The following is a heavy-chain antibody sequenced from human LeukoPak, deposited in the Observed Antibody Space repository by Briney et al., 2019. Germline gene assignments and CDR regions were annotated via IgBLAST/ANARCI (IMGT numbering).Heavy chain of an antibody. Sequence: SETLSLTCAVYGGSFSGYYWSWIRQPPGKGLEWIGEINHSGSTNYNPSLKSRVTISVDTSKNQFSLKLSSVTAADTAVYYCARGRITKIVVVTWHNWFDPWGQGTLVTVSS. CDR3: ARGRITKIVVVTWHNWFDP. D-gene: IGHD3-22*01. CDR2: INHSGST. J-gene: IGHJ5*02. CDR1: GGSFSGYY. V-gene: IGHV4-34*01.